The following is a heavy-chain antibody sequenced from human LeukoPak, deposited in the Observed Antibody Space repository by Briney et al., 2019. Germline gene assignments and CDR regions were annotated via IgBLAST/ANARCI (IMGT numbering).Heavy chain of an antibody. J-gene: IGHJ4*02. D-gene: IGHD3-22*01. CDR1: GGSFSSNHYY. CDR2: VDYSGGP. CDR3: ASGGIYYVLDY. Sequence: SETLSLTCRVSGGSFSSNHYYWSWIRQSPGQGLEWIGYVDYSGGPNYNPSLKSRVTISVNASKNQFSLRLSSITAADTAVYYWASGGIYYVLDYWGQGTLVTVSS. V-gene: IGHV4-61*01.